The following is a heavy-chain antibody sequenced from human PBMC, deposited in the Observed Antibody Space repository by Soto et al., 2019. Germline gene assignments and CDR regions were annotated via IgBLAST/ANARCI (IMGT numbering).Heavy chain of an antibody. Sequence: SETLSLTCAVSGGSVSNPEYSWSWIRQPPGKGLEWIGHIYHSGSTLYNPSFKSRVTISLDRSKNQFSLKLNSVTAADTAIYYCARDIGVMYNYGMDVWGQGTTVTVSS. D-gene: IGHD2-21*01. V-gene: IGHV4-30-2*01. CDR1: GGSVSNPEYS. CDR2: IYHSGST. J-gene: IGHJ6*02. CDR3: ARDIGVMYNYGMDV.